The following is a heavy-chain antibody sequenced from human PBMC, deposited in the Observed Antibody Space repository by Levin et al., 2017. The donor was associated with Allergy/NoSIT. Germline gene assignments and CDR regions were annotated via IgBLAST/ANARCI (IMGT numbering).Heavy chain of an antibody. D-gene: IGHD3-22*01. CDR1: GYSFSAYR. Sequence: ASVKVSCTVSGYSFSAYRIIWIRQAPGQGLEWMGWITPYNGDTKYAQEFQDRVTMTTDTSTTTAYMKLTTLRSDDTAVYYCARVLGDSYDSYDDTDFYRGRYRFSYYTMDVWGQGTSVTVSS. CDR3: ARVLGDSYDSYDDTDFYRGRYRFSYYTMDV. V-gene: IGHV1-18*01. J-gene: IGHJ6*02. CDR2: ITPYNGDT.